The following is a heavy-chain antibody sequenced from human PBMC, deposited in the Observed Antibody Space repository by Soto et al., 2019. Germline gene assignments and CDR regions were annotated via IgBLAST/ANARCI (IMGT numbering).Heavy chain of an antibody. CDR2: ISSRGRTI. Sequence: QVQLAESGGGLVKPGGSLRLSCAASGFTFSDYYMSWIRPAPGKGLEWVSYISSRGRTIYYADSVKGRFTLSRDNAKNSLYLQMNSLRAEATAMYYCARGALDIVVVPAASGYYYYMDVWGKGTTVTVSS. V-gene: IGHV3-11*01. CDR3: ARGALDIVVVPAASGYYYYMDV. J-gene: IGHJ6*03. CDR1: GFTFSDYY. D-gene: IGHD2-2*03.